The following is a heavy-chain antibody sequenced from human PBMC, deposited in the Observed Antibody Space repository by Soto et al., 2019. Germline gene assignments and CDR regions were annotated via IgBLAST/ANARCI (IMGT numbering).Heavy chain of an antibody. CDR1: GFTFSSYA. Sequence: GGSLRLSCVASGFTFSSYAMGWVRQAPGKGLEWVSDIIDSGASTYYADSVKGRFTISRDNSKSTLYLQMNSLRAEDTALYYGAKGRSYYYYYGVDVWGQGTTVTVSS. V-gene: IGHV3-23*01. J-gene: IGHJ6*02. CDR3: AKGRSYYYYYGVDV. CDR2: IIDSGAST.